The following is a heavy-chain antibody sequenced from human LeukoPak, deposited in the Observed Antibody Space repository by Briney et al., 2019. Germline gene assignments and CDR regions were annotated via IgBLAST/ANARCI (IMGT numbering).Heavy chain of an antibody. CDR3: ARDKIVVVPAAKGYYYYMDV. Sequence: GGSLRLSCAASGFTFSSYAMHWVRQAPGKGLEWVAVISYDGSNKYYADSVKGRFTISRDNSKNTLYLQMNSLRAEDTAVYYCARDKIVVVPAAKGYYYYMDVWGKGTTVTVSS. J-gene: IGHJ6*03. CDR2: ISYDGSNK. D-gene: IGHD2-2*01. V-gene: IGHV3-30-3*01. CDR1: GFTFSSYA.